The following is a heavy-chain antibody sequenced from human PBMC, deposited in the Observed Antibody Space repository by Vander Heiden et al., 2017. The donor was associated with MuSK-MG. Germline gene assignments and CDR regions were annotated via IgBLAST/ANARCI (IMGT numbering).Heavy chain of an antibody. Sequence: QVQLVESGGGVVQPGRSLRLSCAASGFTFSGYAMHWVRQAPGKGLEWLAVISYDGSNKYYADSVKGRFTISRDNSKNTLYLQMNSLRAEDTAVYYCARDRFRGKGASCSDYWFQGTLVTVSS. V-gene: IGHV3-30-3*01. D-gene: IGHD2-2*01. CDR3: ARDRFRGKGASCSDY. J-gene: IGHJ4*02. CDR1: GFTFSGYA. CDR2: ISYDGSNK.